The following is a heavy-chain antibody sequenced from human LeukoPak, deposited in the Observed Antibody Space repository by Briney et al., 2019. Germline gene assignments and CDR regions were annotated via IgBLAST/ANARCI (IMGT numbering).Heavy chain of an antibody. CDR2: IYYSGST. CDR3: AGESYYYDSTGKLHYYFDY. V-gene: IGHV4-59*01. D-gene: IGHD3-22*01. Sequence: TSETLSLTCTVSGGSISSYSWSWVRQPPGKGLGRGGDIYYSGSTSYNPSLKNRVTISLYTSKNQFSMNLNSVTAADTAVYYCAGESYYYDSTGKLHYYFDYWGQGTPVTVSS. CDR1: GGSISSYS. J-gene: IGHJ4*02.